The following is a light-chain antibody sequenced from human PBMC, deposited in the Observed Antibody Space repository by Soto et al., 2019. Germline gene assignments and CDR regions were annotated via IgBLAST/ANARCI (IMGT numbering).Light chain of an antibody. V-gene: IGKV3D-20*02. J-gene: IGKJ5*01. CDR3: QQRAGSST. CDR2: NAS. CDR1: QSVSSSY. Sequence: EIMLSQSPGTLSLSSGERATLSRRASQSVSSSYLAWYQQKPGQAPRLLIYNASNRTTGIPPRFSGSGSGTDFTLTLSSLEPEDFAVYYCQQRAGSSTFGQGTRLEIK.